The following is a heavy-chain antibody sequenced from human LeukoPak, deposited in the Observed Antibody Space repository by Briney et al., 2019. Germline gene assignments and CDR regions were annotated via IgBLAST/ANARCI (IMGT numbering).Heavy chain of an antibody. CDR3: AREYYYYDSSGYYPIDY. CDR2: ISYDETKR. V-gene: IGHV3-30*03. J-gene: IGHJ4*02. Sequence: GSLRLSCAASGFTLSSYAMHWVRQAPGKGLDWVAVISYDETKRHYADSVKGRFTISRDTSKNTLFLQMNSLRVEDTAVYYCAREYYYYDSSGYYPIDYWGQGTLVTVSS. CDR1: GFTLSSYA. D-gene: IGHD3-22*01.